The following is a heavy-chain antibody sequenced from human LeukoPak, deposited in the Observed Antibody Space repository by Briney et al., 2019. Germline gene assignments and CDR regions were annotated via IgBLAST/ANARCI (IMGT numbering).Heavy chain of an antibody. CDR3: AREGVGYSYGYVDY. Sequence: GGSLRLSCAASGFTVSSNYMSWVRQAPGKGLEWVAVIYIGGSTYYADSVKGRYTISRDNSKNTLYLQMNSLRAEDTAVYYCAREGVGYSYGYVDYWGQGTLVTVSS. D-gene: IGHD5-18*01. CDR2: IYIGGST. J-gene: IGHJ4*02. V-gene: IGHV3-53*01. CDR1: GFTVSSNY.